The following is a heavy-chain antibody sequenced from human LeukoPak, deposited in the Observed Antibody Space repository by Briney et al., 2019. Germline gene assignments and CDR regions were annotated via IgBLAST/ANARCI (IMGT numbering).Heavy chain of an antibody. Sequence: GGSLRLSCAASGFTFSSYSMNWVRQAPGKGLEWVSSISSSSSYIYYADSVKGRFTISRDNAKNTLYLQINSLRAEDTAVYYCARDSSSLYYFDYWGQGTLVTVSS. D-gene: IGHD6-13*01. CDR3: ARDSSSLYYFDY. CDR1: GFTFSSYS. J-gene: IGHJ4*02. CDR2: ISSSSSYI. V-gene: IGHV3-21*01.